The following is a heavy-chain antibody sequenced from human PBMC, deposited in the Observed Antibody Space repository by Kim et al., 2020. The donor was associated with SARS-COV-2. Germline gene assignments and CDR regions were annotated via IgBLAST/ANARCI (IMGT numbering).Heavy chain of an antibody. J-gene: IGHJ6*02. Sequence: GGSLRLSCAASGFTFSSYGMHWVRQAPGKGLEWVSVIWYDGSNKYYADSVKGRFTISRDNSKNTLYLQMNSLRAEDTAVYYCARDLLVGATSYGMDVWGQGNTVTVSS. D-gene: IGHD1-26*01. CDR1: GFTFSSYG. CDR2: IWYDGSNK. CDR3: ARDLLVGATSYGMDV. V-gene: IGHV3-33*01.